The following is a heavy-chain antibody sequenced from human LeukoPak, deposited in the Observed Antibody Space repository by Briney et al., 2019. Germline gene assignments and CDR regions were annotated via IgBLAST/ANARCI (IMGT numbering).Heavy chain of an antibody. D-gene: IGHD5-18*01. V-gene: IGHV3-33*06. CDR3: AKDPYTAMVTDYYYMDV. CDR2: IWYDGSNK. J-gene: IGHJ6*03. Sequence: PGGSLRLSCAASGFTFSSYGMHWVRQAPGKGLGWVAVIWYDGSNKYYADSVKGRFTISRDNSKNTLYLQMNSLRAEDTAVYYCAKDPYTAMVTDYYYMDVWGKGTTVTVSS. CDR1: GFTFSSYG.